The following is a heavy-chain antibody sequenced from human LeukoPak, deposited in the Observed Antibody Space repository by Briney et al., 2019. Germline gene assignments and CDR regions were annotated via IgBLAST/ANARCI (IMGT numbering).Heavy chain of an antibody. CDR2: IYPGDSDT. V-gene: IGHV5-51*01. Sequence: GESLKISCKGFGYTFTTYWIGWVRQMPGKGLGWMGIIYPGDSDTRYNPSFQGQVIISADKSINTAYLQWSSLKASDTAMYYCARGAYNSFSGWFDPWGQGTLVTVSS. D-gene: IGHD1-1*01. CDR3: ARGAYNSFSGWFDP. CDR1: GYTFTTYW. J-gene: IGHJ5*02.